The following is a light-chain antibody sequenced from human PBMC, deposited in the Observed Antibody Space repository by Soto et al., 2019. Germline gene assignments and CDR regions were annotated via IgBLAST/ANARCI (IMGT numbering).Light chain of an antibody. CDR2: RAS. J-gene: IGKJ1*01. Sequence: DIEMTQSPATLSVSVGDRVTITCRASQSISSCLAWYQQKPGKAPKLLIYRASTLKSGIPSRFSGSGSGTEFTLTISSLQPEDFATYYCQHYNSYSEAFGQGTKVDIK. V-gene: IGKV1-5*03. CDR1: QSISSC. CDR3: QHYNSYSEA.